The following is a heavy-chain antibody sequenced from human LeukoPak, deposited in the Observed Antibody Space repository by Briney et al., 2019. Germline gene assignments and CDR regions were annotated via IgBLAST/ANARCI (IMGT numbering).Heavy chain of an antibody. CDR1: GFTFSSYW. D-gene: IGHD4-17*01. CDR3: AREVTTLDS. J-gene: IGHJ4*02. CDR2: ISPDGSTT. V-gene: IGHV3-74*01. Sequence: GGSLRLSCAASGFTFSSYWMHWVRQAPGKGLVWVSCISPDGSTTGHADSVKGRFTLSRDNAKNTLYLQMSSLRAEDTALYYCAREVTTLDSWGQGTLVTVSS.